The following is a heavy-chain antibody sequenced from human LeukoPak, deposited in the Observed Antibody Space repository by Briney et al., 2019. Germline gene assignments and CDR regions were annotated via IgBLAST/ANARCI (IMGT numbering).Heavy chain of an antibody. J-gene: IGHJ5*02. V-gene: IGHV3-20*04. Sequence: PGGSLRLSCAASGFTFDDYGMSWVRQAPGKGLEWVSGINWNGGSTGYADSVKGRFTISRDNAKNSLYLQMNSLRAEDTALYYCARVSVAYCTNGVCYRWFDPWGQGTLVTVSS. CDR2: INWNGGST. CDR1: GFTFDDYG. D-gene: IGHD2-8*01. CDR3: ARVSVAYCTNGVCYRWFDP.